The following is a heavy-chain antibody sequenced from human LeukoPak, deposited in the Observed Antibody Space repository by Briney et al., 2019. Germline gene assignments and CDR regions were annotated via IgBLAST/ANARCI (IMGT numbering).Heavy chain of an antibody. CDR3: ARDRSELLFFTSAGQSEFDY. Sequence: RSGGSLRLSCAASGFTFSSYSMTWVRQAPGKGLEWVSSISSSSSYIYYADSVKGRFTISRDNAKNSLYLQMNSLRAEDTAVYYCARDRSELLFFTSAGQSEFDYWGQGTLVTVSS. J-gene: IGHJ4*02. D-gene: IGHD2-2*01. CDR2: ISSSSSYI. CDR1: GFTFSSYS. V-gene: IGHV3-21*01.